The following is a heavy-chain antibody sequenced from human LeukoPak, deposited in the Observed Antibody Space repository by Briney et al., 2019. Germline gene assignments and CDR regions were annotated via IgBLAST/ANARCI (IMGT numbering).Heavy chain of an antibody. J-gene: IGHJ5*02. V-gene: IGHV1-18*01. CDR1: GYTFTSYG. CDR3: ARDRKRTYYYGSGSYYKVHWFDP. Sequence: ASVKVSCKASGYTFTSYGISWVRQAPGQGLEWMGWISAYNGNTNYAQKLQGRVTMTTDTSTSTAYMELRSLRSDDTAVYYCARDRKRTYYYGSGSYYKVHWFDPWGQGTLVTVSS. D-gene: IGHD3-10*01. CDR2: ISAYNGNT.